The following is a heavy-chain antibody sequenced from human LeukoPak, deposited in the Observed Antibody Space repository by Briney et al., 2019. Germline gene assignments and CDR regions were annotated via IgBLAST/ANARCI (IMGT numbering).Heavy chain of an antibody. CDR1: GGSISSGSYY. CDR2: IYHSGST. D-gene: IGHD3-3*01. Sequence: SQTLSLTCTVSGGSISSGSYYWGWIRQPPGKGLEWIGSIYHSGSTYYNPSLKSRVTISVDTSKNQFSLKLSSVTAADTAVYYCARVTIFGVVQDWGQGTLVTVSS. J-gene: IGHJ4*02. V-gene: IGHV4-39*07. CDR3: ARVTIFGVVQD.